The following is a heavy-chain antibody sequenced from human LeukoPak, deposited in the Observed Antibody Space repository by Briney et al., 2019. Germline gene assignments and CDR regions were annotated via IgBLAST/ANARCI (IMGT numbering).Heavy chain of an antibody. J-gene: IGHJ4*02. Sequence: GGSLRLSCAASGFNFNNYAMSWVRQAPGKGLEWVSAISGSGGRTYYADSVKGRFTISRDNSEYTMYLQMNSLRAEDTAVYYCAKELRYSDYDIFDYWGQGTLVTVSS. V-gene: IGHV3-23*01. D-gene: IGHD5-12*01. CDR2: ISGSGGRT. CDR1: GFNFNNYA. CDR3: AKELRYSDYDIFDY.